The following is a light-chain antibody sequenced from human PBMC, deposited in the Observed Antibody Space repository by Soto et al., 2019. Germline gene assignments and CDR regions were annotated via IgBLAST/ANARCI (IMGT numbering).Light chain of an antibody. J-gene: IGKJ2*01. Sequence: DIQMTQFPSTLSASVGDRVTITCRASQSISVWLAWHQQKPGKAPKLLIYDASTLESGVPSRFSGSGSGTEFTLTISSLQPDDFATYYCQQYNDYLYTFGQGTKVEI. CDR1: QSISVW. CDR2: DAS. V-gene: IGKV1-5*01. CDR3: QQYNDYLYT.